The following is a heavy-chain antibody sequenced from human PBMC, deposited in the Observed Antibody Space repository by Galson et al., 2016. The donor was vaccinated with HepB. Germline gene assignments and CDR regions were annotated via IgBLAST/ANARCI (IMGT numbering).Heavy chain of an antibody. V-gene: IGHV3-33*01. D-gene: IGHD4-17*01. CDR2: IWHDESKR. J-gene: IGHJ4*02. CDR3: GRDFSPDHEYGDTFGMDV. CDR1: GFSFRSYG. Sequence: SLRLSCAASGFSFRSYGMHWVRQAPGKGLEWVALIWHDESKRFYIDSVRGRFTISRDNTKNILYLEMNSLRAEDSALYYCGRDFSPDHEYGDTFGMDVWGQGTLVTVSS.